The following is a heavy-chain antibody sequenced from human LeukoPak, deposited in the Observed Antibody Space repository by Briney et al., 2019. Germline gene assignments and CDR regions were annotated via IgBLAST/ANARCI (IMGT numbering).Heavy chain of an antibody. CDR2: ISYDGSNE. J-gene: IGHJ4*02. V-gene: IGHV3-30*18. D-gene: IGHD1-26*01. CDR3: AKSHLVGAPHCRYC. Sequence: GRSLRLSCAASGFTFSDYGMHWVRQAPGKGLEWVAVISYDGSNEYYADSVKGRFTVSRDNSKNTLYVQMNSLRAGNTAVYHCAKSHLVGAPHCRYCWGQGTLVAVCS. CDR1: GFTFSDYG.